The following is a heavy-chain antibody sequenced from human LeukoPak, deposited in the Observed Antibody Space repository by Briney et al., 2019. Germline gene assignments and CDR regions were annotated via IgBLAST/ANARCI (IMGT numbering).Heavy chain of an antibody. CDR3: AKDPQGYGPLY. J-gene: IGHJ3*01. D-gene: IGHD5-12*01. V-gene: IGHV3-30*18. CDR1: GFTLDEYG. CDR2: ISYEGSNK. Sequence: PGGSLRLSCAPSGFTLDEYGMHWVRHAPGKGREWVVDISYEGSNKYYADSVKGRFTISRDNSKNTLYLQMNSLGAEDTAVYYCAKDPQGYGPLYWGQGTMVTVSS.